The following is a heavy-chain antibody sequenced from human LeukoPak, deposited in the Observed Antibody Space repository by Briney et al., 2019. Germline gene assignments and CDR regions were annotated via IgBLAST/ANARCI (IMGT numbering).Heavy chain of an antibody. V-gene: IGHV4-4*07. Sequence: SETLSLTCTVSGGSVSNHYWTWIRQPAGKGLEWIGRIYSSGSTNYHPSLKSRVTMSVDTSKNQFSLKLSSVTAADTAVYYCARELFPQGANCFDPWGQGTLVTVTS. CDR3: ARELFPQGANCFDP. CDR2: IYSSGST. CDR1: GGSVSNHY. D-gene: IGHD3-10*02. J-gene: IGHJ5*02.